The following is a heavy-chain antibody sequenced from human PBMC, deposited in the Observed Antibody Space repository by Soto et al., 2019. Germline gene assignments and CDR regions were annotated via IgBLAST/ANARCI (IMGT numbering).Heavy chain of an antibody. D-gene: IGHD2-2*01. CDR3: VRESTPTRWFVP. CDR1: GYTFTSYY. Sequence: QVQLVQSGAEVKKPGASVKVSCKASGYTFTSYYIHWVRQAPGQGLEWMGVINPSGGSTSYAQNFQGRVTMTRDTSTSTVYMELSSLRSEDTAVYYCVRESTPTRWFVPWGQGTLVTVSS. CDR2: INPSGGST. J-gene: IGHJ5*02. V-gene: IGHV1-46*03.